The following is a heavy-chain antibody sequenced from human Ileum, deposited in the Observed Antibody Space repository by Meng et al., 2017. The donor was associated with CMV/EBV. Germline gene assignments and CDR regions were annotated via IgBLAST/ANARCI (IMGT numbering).Heavy chain of an antibody. J-gene: IGHJ6*02. CDR3: AKDDPLFSSKSYYLQTYGMDV. CDR2: ISGSGGST. D-gene: IGHD3-10*01. V-gene: IGHV3-23*01. Sequence: GGSLRLSCTASGFNFFNHAMSWVRQAPGKGLEWVSAISGSGGSTYYAGSVKGRFTISRDNSNNTFYLQMNSLRAEDTAVYFCAKDDPLFSSKSYYLQTYGMDVWGQGTTVTVSS. CDR1: GFNFFNHA.